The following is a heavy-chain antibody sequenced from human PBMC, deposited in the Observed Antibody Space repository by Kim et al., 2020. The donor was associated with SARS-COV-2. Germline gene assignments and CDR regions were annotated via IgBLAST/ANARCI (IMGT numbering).Heavy chain of an antibody. CDR2: ISSSSTI. J-gene: IGHJ4*02. CDR1: GFTFSSYS. D-gene: IGHD6-6*01. Sequence: GGSLRLSCAASGFTFSSYSMNWVRQAPGKGLEWVSYISSSSTIYYADSVKGRFTISRDNAKNSLYLQMNSLRDEDTAVYYCARDHSSSSRYTGGGGYWGQGTLVTVSS. V-gene: IGHV3-48*02. CDR3: ARDHSSSSRYTGGGGY.